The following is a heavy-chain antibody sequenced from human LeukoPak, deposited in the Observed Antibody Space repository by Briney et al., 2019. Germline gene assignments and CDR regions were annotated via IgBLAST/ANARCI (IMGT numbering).Heavy chain of an antibody. CDR1: GFTFSDYY. CDR3: ARDQVSIAGTGIDY. CDR2: ISSSGSTI. D-gene: IGHD6-13*01. V-gene: IGHV3-11*04. J-gene: IGHJ4*02. Sequence: PGGSLRLSCAASGFTFSDYYMSWIRQAPGKGLEWVSYISSSGSTIYYADSVKGRFTISRDNSKNTLYLQMNSLRAEDTAVYYCARDQVSIAGTGIDYWGQGTLVTVSS.